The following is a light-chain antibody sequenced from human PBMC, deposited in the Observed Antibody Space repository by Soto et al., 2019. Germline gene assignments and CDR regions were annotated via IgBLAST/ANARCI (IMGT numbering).Light chain of an antibody. CDR1: RNILYSSNNKNY. V-gene: IGKV4-1*01. J-gene: IGKJ1*01. CDR2: WAS. CDR3: QQYYGSPPRT. Sequence: DIVMTQSPDSLAVSLGERATINCKSSRNILYSSNNKNYLAWYQQKPGQPPKLLISWASTREFGVPDRFSGSGSGSYFTLTISSLQAEDVAVYYCQQYYGSPPRTFGQGTKVEIK.